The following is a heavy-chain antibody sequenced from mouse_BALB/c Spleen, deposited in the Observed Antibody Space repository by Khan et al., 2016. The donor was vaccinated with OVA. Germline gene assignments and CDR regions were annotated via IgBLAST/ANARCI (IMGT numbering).Heavy chain of an antibody. D-gene: IGHD1-3*01. CDR3: TILGLNNWFAY. V-gene: IGHV1S135*01. J-gene: IGHJ3*01. CDR1: GYSFTTYY. CDR2: IDPFNGNT. Sequence: EVQLQESGPELMKPGASVKISCKTSGYSFTTYYIHWVKQSHGRSLEWTGYIDPFNGNTNYNQRFEGKATLTVDTSSSTAYVHLSSLTSEDSAIFYCTILGLNNWFAYWGQGTLVTVSA.